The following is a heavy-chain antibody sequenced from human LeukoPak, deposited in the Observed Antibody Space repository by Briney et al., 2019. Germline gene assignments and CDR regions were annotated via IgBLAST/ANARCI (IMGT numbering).Heavy chain of an antibody. V-gene: IGHV3-48*01. CDR2: ISSSSSNI. Sequence: GGSLTLTCAASGFTFSSYNMNWVRQAPGKGLKWVSYISSSSSNIYYADSVRGRLTISRDNSKNTLYLQMNTLRAADTAVYYCAKDPTHYRVWDDYDSTVLSYWGQGTLVTVSS. D-gene: IGHD3-22*01. J-gene: IGHJ4*02. CDR1: GFTFSSYN. CDR3: AKDPTHYRVWDDYDSTVLSY.